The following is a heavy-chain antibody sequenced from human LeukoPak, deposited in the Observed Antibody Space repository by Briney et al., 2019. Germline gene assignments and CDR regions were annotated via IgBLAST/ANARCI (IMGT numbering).Heavy chain of an antibody. Sequence: GASVKVSCKASGYTFTSYGISWVRQAPGQGLEWMGWISAYNGNTNYAQKLQGRVTMTTDTSTSTAYMELRSLRPDDTAVYYCARDQVVLRFLDGYYYYMDVWGKGTTVTVSS. V-gene: IGHV1-18*01. CDR3: ARDQVVLRFLDGYYYYMDV. J-gene: IGHJ6*03. CDR2: ISAYNGNT. D-gene: IGHD3-3*01. CDR1: GYTFTSYG.